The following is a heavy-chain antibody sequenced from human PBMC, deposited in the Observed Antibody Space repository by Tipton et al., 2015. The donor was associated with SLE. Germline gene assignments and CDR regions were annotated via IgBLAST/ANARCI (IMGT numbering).Heavy chain of an antibody. V-gene: IGHV3-15*01. Sequence: SLRLSCTVSGGSISSSSYYWGWVRQAPGKGLEWVGRIKSKTDGGTADYAAPVKGRFTISRDDSKNTLYLQMNSLKTEDTAVYYCTTEGVIGWFDPWGQGTLVTVSS. J-gene: IGHJ5*02. CDR3: TTEGVIGWFDP. CDR1: GGSISSSSYY. D-gene: IGHD3-16*02. CDR2: IKSKTDGGTA.